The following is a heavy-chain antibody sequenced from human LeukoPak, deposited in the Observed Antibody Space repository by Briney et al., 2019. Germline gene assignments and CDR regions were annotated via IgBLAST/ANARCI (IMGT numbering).Heavy chain of an antibody. J-gene: IGHJ4*02. Sequence: SQTLSLTCGISGDSVSSNSAAWNWIRQSPSRGLEWLGRTYYRSKWFINYAPSVKSRIIINPDTPKKQGSLQLNSLTPEDTAVYYCTRSDCSSGRCPGFDNWGQGTLVTVSS. CDR3: TRSDCSSGRCPGFDN. V-gene: IGHV6-1*01. CDR1: GDSVSSNSAA. CDR2: TYYRSKWFI. D-gene: IGHD2-15*01.